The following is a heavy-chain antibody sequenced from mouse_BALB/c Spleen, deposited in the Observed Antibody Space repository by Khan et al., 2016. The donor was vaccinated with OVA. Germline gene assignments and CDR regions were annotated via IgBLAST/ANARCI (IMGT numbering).Heavy chain of an antibody. CDR3: ARAFYNGAWFAY. D-gene: IGHD1-3*01. V-gene: IGHV2-9*02. CDR1: GFSLSNYG. CDR2: IWAGGST. J-gene: IGHJ3*01. Sequence: QVQLQQSGPGLVAPSQTLSITCTVSGFSLSNYGVHWVRQPPGKGLEWLGVIWAGGSTNHNSALMSRLTISKDNSKSQVFLKMNSLQTDETAMYYCARAFYNGAWFAYWGQGTLVTVSA.